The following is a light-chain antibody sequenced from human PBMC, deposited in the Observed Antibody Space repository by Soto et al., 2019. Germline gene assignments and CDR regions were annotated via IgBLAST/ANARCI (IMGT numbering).Light chain of an antibody. CDR2: QVS. Sequence: QSVPTQPASVSGSPGQSITISCTGTSSDVGGYYYVSWYQHHPGKAPKLMIYQVSNRPSGVSNRFSGSKSGNTASLTISGLQAEDEADYYCSSYTSSNTFYVFGTGTRSPS. CDR3: SSYTSSNTFYV. V-gene: IGLV2-14*01. J-gene: IGLJ1*01. CDR1: SSDVGGYYY.